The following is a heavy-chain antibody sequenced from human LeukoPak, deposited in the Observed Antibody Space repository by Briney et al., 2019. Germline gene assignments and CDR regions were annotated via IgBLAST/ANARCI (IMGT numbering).Heavy chain of an antibody. Sequence: SETLSLTCTVSGGSISSYYWNWIRQPPGKGLEWIGYIYYSGSTNYNPSLKSRVTISVDTSKNQFSLKLSSVTAADAAVYYCARGADSSGYYSIFYFDYWGQGTLVTVSS. D-gene: IGHD3-22*01. CDR2: IYYSGST. CDR1: GGSISSYY. V-gene: IGHV4-59*01. J-gene: IGHJ4*02. CDR3: ARGADSSGYYSIFYFDY.